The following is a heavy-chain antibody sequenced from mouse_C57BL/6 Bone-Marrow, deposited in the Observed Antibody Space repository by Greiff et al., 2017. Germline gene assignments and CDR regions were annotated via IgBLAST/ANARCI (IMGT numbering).Heavy chain of an antibody. CDR3: AKHADENDYGFAY. Sequence: EVMLVESGGGLVQPGGSLKLSCAASGFTFSDYYMYWVRQTPEKRLEWVAYISNGGGSTYYPDTVKGRFTISRDNAKNTLYLQMSRLKSEDTAMYCCAKHADENDYGFAYWGQGTLVTVSA. D-gene: IGHD2-4*01. CDR2: ISNGGGST. J-gene: IGHJ3*01. V-gene: IGHV5-12*01. CDR1: GFTFSDYY.